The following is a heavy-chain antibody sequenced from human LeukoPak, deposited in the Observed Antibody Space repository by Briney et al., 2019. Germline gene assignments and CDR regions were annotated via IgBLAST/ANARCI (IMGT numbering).Heavy chain of an antibody. CDR1: GFTFSSYA. CDR3: AKDDRYRGYFDY. D-gene: IGHD1-26*01. V-gene: IGHV3-23*01. J-gene: IGHJ4*02. Sequence: GGSLRLSCAASGFTFSSYAMSRVRQAPGKGLEWVSAISGSGGSTYYADSVKGRFTISRDNSKNTLYLQMNSLRAEDTAVYYCAKDDRYRGYFDYWGQGTLVTVSS. CDR2: ISGSGGST.